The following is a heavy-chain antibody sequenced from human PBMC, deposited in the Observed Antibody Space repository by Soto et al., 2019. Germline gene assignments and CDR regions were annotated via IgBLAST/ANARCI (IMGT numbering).Heavy chain of an antibody. Sequence: GESLKISCKGSGYSFTSYWIGWVRQMPGKGLEWMGIIYPGDSDTRYSPSFQGQVTISADKSISTAYLQWSSLKASDTAMYYCASRALNPKGDYYYYGMDVWGQGTTVTVSS. D-gene: IGHD1-26*01. CDR1: GYSFTSYW. J-gene: IGHJ6*02. CDR2: IYPGDSDT. V-gene: IGHV5-51*01. CDR3: ASRALNPKGDYYYYGMDV.